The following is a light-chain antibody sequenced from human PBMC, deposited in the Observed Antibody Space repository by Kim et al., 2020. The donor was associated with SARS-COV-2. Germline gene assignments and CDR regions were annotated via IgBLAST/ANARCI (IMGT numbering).Light chain of an antibody. V-gene: IGKV3-20*01. Sequence: SPGERATLSCRASQSVSSSYLAWHQQKPDQAPVLLIYGASSRATGIPGRFSGSGSGTDFTLTISRLEPEDFAVYYCQQYGISPPTFGQGTKLEI. J-gene: IGKJ2*01. CDR3: QQYGISPPT. CDR1: QSVSSSY. CDR2: GAS.